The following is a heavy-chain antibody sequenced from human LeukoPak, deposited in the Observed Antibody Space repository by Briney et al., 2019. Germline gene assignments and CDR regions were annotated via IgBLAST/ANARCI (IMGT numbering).Heavy chain of an antibody. V-gene: IGHV4-59*01. D-gene: IGHD3-16*01. CDR3: ARVVGGVGLDY. CDR1: GGSISGYY. CDR2: IYCTGST. Sequence: SETLSLTCTVSGGSISGYYWTWIRQPPGEALEYIGCIYCTGSTNYNPSLNSRVTISVDTSKNQFALKLSSVTAADTAVYYCARVVGGVGLDYWGQGTLVTVSS. J-gene: IGHJ4*02.